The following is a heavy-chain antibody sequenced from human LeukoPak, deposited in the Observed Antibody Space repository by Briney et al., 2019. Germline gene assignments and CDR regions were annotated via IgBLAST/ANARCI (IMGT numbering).Heavy chain of an antibody. Sequence: GGSLRLSCAASGFTVSSNYMSWVRQAPGKGLEWVSVIYSGGSIYYADSVKGRFTISRDNSKNTLYLQMNSLRAEDTAVYYCARDSDYDFWSGRFDYWGQGTLVTVSS. J-gene: IGHJ4*02. CDR2: IYSGGSI. CDR3: ARDSDYDFWSGRFDY. V-gene: IGHV3-53*01. CDR1: GFTVSSNY. D-gene: IGHD3-3*01.